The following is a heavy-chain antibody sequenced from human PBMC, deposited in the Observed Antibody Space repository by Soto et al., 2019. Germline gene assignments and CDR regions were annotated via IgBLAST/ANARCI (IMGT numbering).Heavy chain of an antibody. D-gene: IGHD3-10*01. CDR3: AKGRGGPMDYRLDY. J-gene: IGHJ4*02. CDR2: ISDDGDDN. V-gene: IGHV3-30*18. Sequence: QVQLVESGGGVVQPGRSLRLSCAASGFSFSTFGMHWVRQVPGKGLEWVAVISDDGDDNRYARFAKGRFIISRDNSKNTLYLQMNSLRVEDTAVYFCAKGRGGPMDYRLDYWGQGVLGTVSS. CDR1: GFSFSTFG.